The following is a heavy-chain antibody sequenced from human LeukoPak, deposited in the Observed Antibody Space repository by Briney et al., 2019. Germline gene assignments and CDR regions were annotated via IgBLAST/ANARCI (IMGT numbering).Heavy chain of an antibody. Sequence: PSETLSLTCTVSGGSISRYYWSWIRQPPGKGLEWIGYIYYSASTNYNPSLKSRVTISVDTSKNQFSLKLSSVTAADTAVYYCARHGMGANFDYWGQGTLVTVSS. D-gene: IGHD1-26*01. CDR3: ARHGMGANFDY. CDR2: IYYSAST. CDR1: GGSISRYY. V-gene: IGHV4-59*08. J-gene: IGHJ4*02.